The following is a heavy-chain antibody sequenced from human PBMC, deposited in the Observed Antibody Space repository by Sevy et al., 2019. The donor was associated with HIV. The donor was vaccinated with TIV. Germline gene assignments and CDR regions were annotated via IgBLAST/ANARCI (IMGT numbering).Heavy chain of an antibody. J-gene: IGHJ6*02. CDR2: ISGSGGST. CDR3: AKAYIAAAGTPSYYYYGMDV. Sequence: GGSLRLSCAASGFTFSSYAMSWVRQAPGKGLEWVSAISGSGGSTYYADSVKGRFTISRDNSKNTLYLQMNSLRAEDTAVYYCAKAYIAAAGTPSYYYYGMDVWGQGTTVTVSS. V-gene: IGHV3-23*01. D-gene: IGHD6-13*01. CDR1: GFTFSSYA.